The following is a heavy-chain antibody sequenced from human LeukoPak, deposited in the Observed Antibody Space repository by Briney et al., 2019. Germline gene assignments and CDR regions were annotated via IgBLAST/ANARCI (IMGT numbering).Heavy chain of an antibody. CDR1: GQSLRRGYLY. D-gene: IGHD3-10*01. CDR2: IDPASGSS. Sequence: PSETLSLTCSVSGQSLRRGYLYGNWIRQPAGKVLEWIGRIDPASGSSTYNPSLQTRATIIEGSSTNQFSLKLSGVTASDTALYYCARETAFHGGIEFWGQGIQVTVSS. V-gene: IGHV4-61*02. CDR3: ARETAFHGGIEF. J-gene: IGHJ4*02.